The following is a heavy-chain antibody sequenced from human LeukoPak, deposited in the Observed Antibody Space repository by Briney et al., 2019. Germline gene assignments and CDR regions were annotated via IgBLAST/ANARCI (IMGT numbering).Heavy chain of an antibody. D-gene: IGHD3-3*01. J-gene: IGHJ4*02. CDR2: INHSGST. CDR3: ARGSYDFWSGYRSFDY. V-gene: IGHV4-34*01. Sequence: GSLRLSCAASGFTFSSYAMSWIRQPPGKGLEWIGEINHSGSTNYNPSLKSRVTISVDTSKNQFSLKLSSVTAADTAVYYCARGSYDFWSGYRSFDYWGQGTLVTVSS. CDR1: GFTFSSYA.